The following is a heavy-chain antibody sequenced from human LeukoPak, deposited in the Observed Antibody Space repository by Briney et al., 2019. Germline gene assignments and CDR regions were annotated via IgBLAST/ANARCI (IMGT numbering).Heavy chain of an antibody. CDR2: ISSSGSTI. D-gene: IGHD4-11*01. J-gene: IGHJ6*03. V-gene: IGHV3-48*03. CDR3: ARYSYYMDV. CDR1: GFTFSSCE. Sequence: GGSLRLSCAASGFTFSSCEMNWVRQAPGKGLEWVSYISSSGSTIYYADSVKGRFTISRDNAKNSLYLQMNSLRAEDTAVYYCARYSYYMDVWGKGTTVTISS.